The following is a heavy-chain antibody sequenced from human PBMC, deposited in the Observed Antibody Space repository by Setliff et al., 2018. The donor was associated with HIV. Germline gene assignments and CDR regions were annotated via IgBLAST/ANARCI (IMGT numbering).Heavy chain of an antibody. CDR2: LSPYNGNT. CDR3: ASAGAWQRNALDI. Sequence: ASVKVSCKASGYTFSSYGISWVRQAPGQGLEWMGWLSPYNGNTNYAQKVQGRVTMTTDTSTSTVYMELSSLRSEDTAVYYCASAGAWQRNALDIWGQGTMVTVSS. CDR1: GYTFSSYG. J-gene: IGHJ3*02. D-gene: IGHD5-12*01. V-gene: IGHV1-18*01.